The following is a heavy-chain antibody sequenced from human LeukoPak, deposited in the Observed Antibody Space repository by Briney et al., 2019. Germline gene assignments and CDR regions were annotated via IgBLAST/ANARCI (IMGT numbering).Heavy chain of an antibody. CDR3: ARVATYYDSSGYNSGYFDY. Sequence: GGSLRLSCAASGFTFSSYWMHWVRQAPGKGLVWVSRINSDGSSTSYADSVKGRFTISRDNAKNTLYLQMNSLRAEDTAVYYCARVATYYDSSGYNSGYFDYWGQGTPGHRLL. CDR2: INSDGSST. CDR1: GFTFSSYW. V-gene: IGHV3-74*01. D-gene: IGHD3-22*01. J-gene: IGHJ4*03.